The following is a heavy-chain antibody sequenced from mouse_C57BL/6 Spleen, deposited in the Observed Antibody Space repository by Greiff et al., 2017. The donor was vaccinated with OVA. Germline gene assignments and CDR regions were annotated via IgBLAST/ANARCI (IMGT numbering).Heavy chain of an antibody. D-gene: IGHD1-1*01. Sequence: EVQLQQSGPELVKPGASVKISCKASGYSFTGYYMTWVKQSPEKSLEWIGEINTSTGGTNYTQKFKATATLTVDKSSSTAYMQLTSLTSEDSAVYYCARGVVDYWGQGTTLTVSS. CDR2: INTSTGGT. CDR3: ARGVVDY. V-gene: IGHV1-42*01. CDR1: GYSFTGYY. J-gene: IGHJ2*01.